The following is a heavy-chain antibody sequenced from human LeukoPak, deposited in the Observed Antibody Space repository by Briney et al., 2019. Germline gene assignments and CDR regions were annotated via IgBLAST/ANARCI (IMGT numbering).Heavy chain of an antibody. V-gene: IGHV4-59*08. CDR1: GGSIDSYY. CDR2: IYYSGST. Sequence: SETLSLTCTVSGGSIDSYYWSWIRQPPGKGLEWIGYIYYSGSTNYNPSLKSRVTISVDTSNNKFSLKLTSLTAADTAVYYCVRHLSAGRPAFDIWGQGTMVTVSS. J-gene: IGHJ3*02. CDR3: VRHLSAGRPAFDI. D-gene: IGHD2-15*01.